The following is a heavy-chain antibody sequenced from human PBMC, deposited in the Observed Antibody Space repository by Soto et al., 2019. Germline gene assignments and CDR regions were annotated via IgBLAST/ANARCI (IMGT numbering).Heavy chain of an antibody. CDR2: IYYSGST. J-gene: IGHJ5*02. V-gene: IGHV4-39*01. Sequence: SETLSLTCTVSGGSISSSSYYWGWIRQPPGKGLEWIGSIYYSGSTYYNPSLKSRVTISVDTSKNQFSLKLSSVTAADTAVYYCARGPRVLRNNWFDPWGQGTLVTVSS. CDR3: ARGPRVLRNNWFDP. D-gene: IGHD3-10*01. CDR1: GGSISSSSYY.